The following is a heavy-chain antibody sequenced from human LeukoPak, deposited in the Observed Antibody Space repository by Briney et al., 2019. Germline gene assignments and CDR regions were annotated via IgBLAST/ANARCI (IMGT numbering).Heavy chain of an antibody. V-gene: IGHV1-2*02. J-gene: IGHJ4*02. CDR1: GYTFTGYY. CDR3: ARVRVGSGWPRPYYFEF. D-gene: IGHD6-19*01. CDR2: INPNIGAT. Sequence: ASVKVSCRPSGYTFTGYYMHWVRQAPGQGLEWMGWINPNIGATMYAQKFQGRVSMTRDTSVSTGYMELTSLRSDDTAVYYCARVRVGSGWPRPYYFEFWGQGTLVIVSS.